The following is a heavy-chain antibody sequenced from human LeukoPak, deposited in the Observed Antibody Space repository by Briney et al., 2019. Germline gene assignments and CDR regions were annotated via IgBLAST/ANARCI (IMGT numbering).Heavy chain of an antibody. CDR3: ARRWGNIVGVTYEY. CDR1: GSSIPSVSHY. CDR2: IYYTGST. V-gene: IGHV4-39*01. J-gene: IGHJ4*02. D-gene: IGHD3-16*01. Sequence: PSDTLSLTCTISGSSIPSVSHYWGSIRQPPGKGLEWIGDIYYTGSTYYSPSLRRRVTMSVHTSENQFSLRLNSVTAVDTAVYYCARRWGNIVGVTYEYWGQGTLVTVSS.